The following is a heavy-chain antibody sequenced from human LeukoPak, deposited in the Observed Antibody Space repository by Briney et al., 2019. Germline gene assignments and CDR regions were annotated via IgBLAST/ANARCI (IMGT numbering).Heavy chain of an antibody. CDR3: TTSGWFDH. Sequence: MTGGSLRLSCVASIFAFSQAWMGWVRQSPGKALEGVGRIKSESDGGTTEYADPVKGRFTISRDDSKNTLFLQMNSLQTEDTAVYYCTTSGWFDHWGQGTLVTASS. V-gene: IGHV3-15*01. J-gene: IGHJ5*02. CDR2: IKSESDGGTT. CDR1: IFAFSQAW. D-gene: IGHD1-26*01.